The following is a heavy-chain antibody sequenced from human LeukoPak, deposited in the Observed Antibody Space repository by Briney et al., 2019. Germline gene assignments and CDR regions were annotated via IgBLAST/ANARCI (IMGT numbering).Heavy chain of an antibody. CDR1: GGSISSYY. D-gene: IGHD1-7*01. J-gene: IGHJ6*02. CDR3: ARDNWNYGSSMDV. Sequence: SETLSLTCTVSGGSISSYYWSWIRQPPGKGLEWIGYIYYSGSTNYNPSLRSRVTISVDTSKNQFSLKLSSVTAADTAVYYCARDNWNYGSSMDVWGQGTTVTVSS. CDR2: IYYSGST. V-gene: IGHV4-59*01.